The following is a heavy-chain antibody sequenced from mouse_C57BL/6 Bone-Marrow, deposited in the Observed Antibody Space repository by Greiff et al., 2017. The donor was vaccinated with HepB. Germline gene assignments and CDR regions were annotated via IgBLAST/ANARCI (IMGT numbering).Heavy chain of an antibody. Sequence: VQLQQSGAELVKPGASVKLSCKASGYTFTSYWMHWVKQRPGQGLEWIGMIHPNSGSTNYNEKFKSKATLTVDKSSRPAYMQLSSLTSEDSAVYYCARSLYYYGLDYWGQGTTLTVSS. CDR2: IHPNSGST. CDR3: ARSLYYYGLDY. V-gene: IGHV1-64*01. J-gene: IGHJ2*01. D-gene: IGHD1-1*01. CDR1: GYTFTSYW.